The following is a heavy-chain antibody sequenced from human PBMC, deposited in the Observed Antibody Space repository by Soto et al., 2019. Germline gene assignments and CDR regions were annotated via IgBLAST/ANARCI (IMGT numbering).Heavy chain of an antibody. CDR1: GFTFSSYA. CDR3: ARHSNPPFGVVIMYYFDY. Sequence: QVQLVESGGGVVQPGRSLRLSCAASGFTFSSYAMHWVRQAPGKGLEWVAVISYDGSNKYYADSVKGRFTISRDTSKNTLYLQMNSLRAEDTAVYSCARHSNPPFGVVIMYYFDYWGQVPLVTVSS. CDR2: ISYDGSNK. V-gene: IGHV3-30-3*01. D-gene: IGHD3-3*01. J-gene: IGHJ4*02.